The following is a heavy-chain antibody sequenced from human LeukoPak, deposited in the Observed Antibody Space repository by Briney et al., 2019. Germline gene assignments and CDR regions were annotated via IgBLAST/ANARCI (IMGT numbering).Heavy chain of an antibody. J-gene: IGHJ4*02. Sequence: GGSLRLSCAASGFTFSSYAMHWVRQAPGKGLEWVAVISYDGSNKYYADSVKGRFTISRDNSKNTLYLQMNSLRAEDTAVYYCARDSARSSGWYETYYFDYWGQGTLVTVSP. CDR2: ISYDGSNK. V-gene: IGHV3-30-3*01. D-gene: IGHD6-19*01. CDR3: ARDSARSSGWYETYYFDY. CDR1: GFTFSSYA.